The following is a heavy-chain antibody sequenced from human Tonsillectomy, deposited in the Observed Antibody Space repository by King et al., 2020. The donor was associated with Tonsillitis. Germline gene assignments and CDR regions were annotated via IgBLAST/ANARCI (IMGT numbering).Heavy chain of an antibody. J-gene: IGHJ4*02. CDR1: GGSISSGDYY. CDR2: IYYSGST. CDR3: ARIKDYGDNSFDY. D-gene: IGHD4-17*01. Sequence: QLQESGPGLVKPSQTLSLTCTVSGGSISSGDYYWSWIRQPPGKGLEWIGYIYYSGSTYYNPSLKSRVTISVDTSKNQFSLKLSSVTAADTAVYYCARIKDYGDNSFDYWGQGTLVTVSS. V-gene: IGHV4-30-4*01.